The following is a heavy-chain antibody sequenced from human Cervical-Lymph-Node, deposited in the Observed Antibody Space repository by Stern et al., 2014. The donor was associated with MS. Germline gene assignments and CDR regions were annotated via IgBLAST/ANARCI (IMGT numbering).Heavy chain of an antibody. J-gene: IGHJ6*02. Sequence: QLLESGAEVKKPGASVKVSCKVSGYTLNDLSLHWVRQAPGEGLEWMGGSSPEDGETIFAQGLQGRVTVTEDTSTDTAYMELSSLRSEDTAVYYCASAVTGLNYYFHALDVWGQGTTVTVSS. D-gene: IGHD6-19*01. CDR3: ASAVTGLNYYFHALDV. CDR2: SSPEDGET. V-gene: IGHV1-24*01. CDR1: GYTLNDLS.